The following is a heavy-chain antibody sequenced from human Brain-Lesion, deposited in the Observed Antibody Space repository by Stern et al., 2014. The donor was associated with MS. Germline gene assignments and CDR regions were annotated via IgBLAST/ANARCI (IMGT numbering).Heavy chain of an antibody. CDR1: GYIFNGYY. CDR3: ARDQRGITIFGVVTDYYYLGMDV. Sequence: QVQLVQSGAEVKKPGASVKVSCKTSGYIFNGYYIHWVRQAPGQGLEWMAWINPNTGGTNYAQKFQGRVTMSRDTSISTAYVELSSLTSDDTAVYYCARDQRGITIFGVVTDYYYLGMDVWGQGTTVTVSS. J-gene: IGHJ6*02. CDR2: INPNTGGT. D-gene: IGHD3-3*01. V-gene: IGHV1-2*02.